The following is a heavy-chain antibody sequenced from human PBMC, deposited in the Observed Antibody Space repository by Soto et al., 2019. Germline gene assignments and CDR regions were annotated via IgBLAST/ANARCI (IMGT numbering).Heavy chain of an antibody. CDR2: IIPILGET. J-gene: IGHJ6*02. CDR3: ARGLGGRIDD. V-gene: IGHV1-69*08. CDR1: GTIFSSYT. Sequence: QVQLVQSGAEVEKPGSSVRVSCKASGTIFSSYTISWVRQAPGQGLEWMGRIIPILGETNSAQKFQGRVTLTADKSTNTAYMQLNSLRLEDTAVYYCARGLGGRIDDWGQGTTVTVSS. D-gene: IGHD3-16*01.